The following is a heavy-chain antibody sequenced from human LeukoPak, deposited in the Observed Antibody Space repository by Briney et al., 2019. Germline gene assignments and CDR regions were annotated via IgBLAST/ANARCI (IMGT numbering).Heavy chain of an antibody. D-gene: IGHD3-22*01. CDR3: ARDYYDSSGYWVFDI. CDR1: GFTFDDYG. J-gene: IGHJ3*02. Sequence: PGGSLRLSCAASGFTFDDYGMSWVRQAPGKGLEWVSGINWNGGSTGYADSVKGRFTISRDNAKNSLYLQMNSLRAEDTALYYCARDYYDSSGYWVFDIWGQGTMVTVSS. V-gene: IGHV3-20*04. CDR2: INWNGGST.